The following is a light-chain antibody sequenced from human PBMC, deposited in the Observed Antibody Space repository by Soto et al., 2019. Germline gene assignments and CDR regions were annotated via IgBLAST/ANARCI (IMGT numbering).Light chain of an antibody. Sequence: DIQMTQSPSSVSASVGDRVTITCRASQDIHTWVAWYQQKPGKAPKVLISGASSLQSGVPSRFSGSGSGTYFTLPISRLQPEDSATYYCQQANSFPFTCGPGTKVDI. CDR3: QQANSFPFT. J-gene: IGKJ3*01. CDR2: GAS. CDR1: QDIHTW. V-gene: IGKV1-12*01.